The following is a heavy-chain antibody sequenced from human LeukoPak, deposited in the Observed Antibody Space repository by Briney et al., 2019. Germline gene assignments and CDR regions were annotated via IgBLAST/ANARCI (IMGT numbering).Heavy chain of an antibody. J-gene: IGHJ4*02. Sequence: PGESLRISCKGSGYSFTNYCIVWVRQMPGKGLEWMGIIYPGASNTLYNPSFQGQVTVSADKSVTTAYLQWSTLKASDTALYFCARQPNLDNSNSARYFHYWGQGTLVTVSS. D-gene: IGHD4-11*01. CDR3: ARQPNLDNSNSARYFHY. CDR2: IYPGASNT. V-gene: IGHV5-51*01. CDR1: GYSFTNYC.